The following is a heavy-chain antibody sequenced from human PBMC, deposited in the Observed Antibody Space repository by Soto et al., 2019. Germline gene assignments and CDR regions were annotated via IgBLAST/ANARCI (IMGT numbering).Heavy chain of an antibody. V-gene: IGHV1-3*04. J-gene: IGHJ4*02. CDR2: INTANGNR. CDR3: ARQDKSPFDY. CDR1: GYAFIRYG. Sequence: ASVKVSCKASGYAFIRYGIHRVRQAPGQRLEWMGWINTANGNRKYAEKFQGRVTITRDTSASTADMELSGLRFEDTAVYYCARQDKSPFDYWGQGTLVTVSS.